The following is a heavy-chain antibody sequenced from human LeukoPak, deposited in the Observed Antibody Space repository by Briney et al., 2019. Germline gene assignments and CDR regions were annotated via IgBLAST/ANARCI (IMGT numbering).Heavy chain of an antibody. D-gene: IGHD3-16*01. Sequence: GGSLRLSCAASGFTFSSYSMNWVRQAPGKGLEWISSISNSSSYIYYADSVKGRFTIYRDNAKNSLYLQMDSLRAEDTAVYYCARRGLFGRGGAWYYFDYWGQGTLVTVSS. V-gene: IGHV3-21*01. CDR1: GFTFSSYS. CDR3: ARRGLFGRGGAWYYFDY. CDR2: ISNSSSYI. J-gene: IGHJ4*02.